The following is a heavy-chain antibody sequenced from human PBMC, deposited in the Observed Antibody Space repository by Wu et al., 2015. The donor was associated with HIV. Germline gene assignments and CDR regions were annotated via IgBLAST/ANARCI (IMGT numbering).Heavy chain of an antibody. Sequence: QVQLVQSGAEVKKPGASVKVSCKASGYTFTSYYIHWVRQAPGQGLEWMGMINPSGGSTSYLQKFQGRVTMTSDTSTSTIYMELSSLRSGDTAVYYCARKPMYNWNYRMALDYWGQGTLVHRLL. CDR1: GYTFTSYY. D-gene: IGHD1-7*01. CDR3: ARKPMYNWNYRMALDY. J-gene: IGHJ4*02. V-gene: IGHV1-46*01. CDR2: INPSGGST.